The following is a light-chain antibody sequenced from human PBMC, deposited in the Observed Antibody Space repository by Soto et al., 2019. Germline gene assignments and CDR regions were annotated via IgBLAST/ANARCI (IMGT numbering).Light chain of an antibody. J-gene: IGKJ3*01. CDR1: QSVSSY. V-gene: IGKV3-11*01. CDR2: DAS. Sequence: EIVLTQSPATLSLSPGERATLSCRASQSVSSYLAWYQQRPGQAPRLLIYDASNRATGIPARFSGSGSGPDFTLTISSLEPEDFAVYYCQQRSNGFTFGPGTKVDIK. CDR3: QQRSNGFT.